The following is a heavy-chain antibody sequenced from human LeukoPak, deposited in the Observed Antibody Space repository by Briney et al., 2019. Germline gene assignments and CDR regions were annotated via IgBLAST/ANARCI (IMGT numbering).Heavy chain of an antibody. J-gene: IGHJ5*02. D-gene: IGHD3-16*01. Sequence: VASVKVSCKASGYTFTDYHIHWVRQAPGQGLEWVGWINPYSGGTNYAQKFQGRVTMTRDTSINTAYMEVNRLRSDDTAVYYCARDPLGGFGWFDPWGQGTLVTASS. CDR3: ARDPLGGFGWFDP. CDR1: GYTFTDYH. V-gene: IGHV1-2*02. CDR2: INPYSGGT.